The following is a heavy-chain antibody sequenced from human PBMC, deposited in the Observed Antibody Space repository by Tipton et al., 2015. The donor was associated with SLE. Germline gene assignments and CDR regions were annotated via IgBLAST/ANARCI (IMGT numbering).Heavy chain of an antibody. D-gene: IGHD5-18*01. V-gene: IGHV3-48*01. CDR2: ISSSSSTI. CDR3: ARDRPHTAMIFDY. J-gene: IGHJ4*02. CDR1: GFTFNTYS. Sequence: SLRLSCAASGFTFNTYSMNWVRQAPGKGLEWVSYISSSSSTIFYADSVKGRFTTSRDNAKNSLYLQMNSLRAEDTALYYCARDRPHTAMIFDYWGQGRLVTVSS.